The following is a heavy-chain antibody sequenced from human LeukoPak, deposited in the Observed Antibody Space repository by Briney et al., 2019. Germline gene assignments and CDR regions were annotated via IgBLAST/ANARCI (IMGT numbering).Heavy chain of an antibody. CDR2: SRNKANSYTT. CDR1: GFTFSDHY. Sequence: GGSLRLSCAASGFTFSDHYIDWVRQAPGKGLQWVGRSRNKANSYTTEYAASVKGRFIISRDNSKNTLYLQMNSLRAEDTAVYYCAVYQLPMYYFDYWGQGTLVTVSS. V-gene: IGHV3-72*01. CDR3: AVYQLPMYYFDY. J-gene: IGHJ4*02. D-gene: IGHD2-2*01.